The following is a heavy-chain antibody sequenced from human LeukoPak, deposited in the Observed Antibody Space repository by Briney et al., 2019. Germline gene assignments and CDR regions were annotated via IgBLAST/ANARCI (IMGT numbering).Heavy chain of an antibody. V-gene: IGHV3-33*01. Sequence: PGRSLRLSCTAPGFTFSSYAIHWIRQAPGKGLEWVALVWHDGSNRYYADSVKGRFTISRDNSKNTVYLQMNSLRAEDTAVYYCARELFGSGSCPDYWGQGTLDTVSS. CDR3: ARELFGSGSCPDY. CDR2: VWHDGSNR. D-gene: IGHD3-10*01. CDR1: GFTFSSYA. J-gene: IGHJ4*02.